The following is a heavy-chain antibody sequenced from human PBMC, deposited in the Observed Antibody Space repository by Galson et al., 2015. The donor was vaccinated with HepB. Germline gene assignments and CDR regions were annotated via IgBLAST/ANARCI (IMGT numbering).Heavy chain of an antibody. V-gene: IGHV3-21*01. D-gene: IGHD1-7*01. CDR3: ARDVTGTLHFDY. J-gene: IGHJ4*02. CDR1: GFTFSSYS. CDR2: IRSRSSYI. Sequence: SLRLSCAASGFTFSSYSMNWVRQAPGKGLEWVSSIRSRSSYIYYADSVKGRFTISRDNAKNSLYPQMNSLRAEDTAVYYCARDVTGTLHFDYWGQGTLVTVSS.